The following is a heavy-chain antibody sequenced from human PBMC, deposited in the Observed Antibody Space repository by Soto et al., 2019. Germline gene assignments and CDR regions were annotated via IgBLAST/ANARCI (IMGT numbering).Heavy chain of an antibody. CDR1: GFTFSNYG. CDR3: VKDGSSGWPYFYDMDV. V-gene: IGHV3-30*18. CDR2: ISYDGSNK. Sequence: LRLSCAASGFTFSNYGMHWVRQAPGKGLEWVAVISYDGSNKYYADSVKGRFTISRDNSKNTLYLQMSSLRAEDTAVYYCVKDGSSGWPYFYDMDVWGQGTTVTVSS. J-gene: IGHJ6*02. D-gene: IGHD6-19*01.